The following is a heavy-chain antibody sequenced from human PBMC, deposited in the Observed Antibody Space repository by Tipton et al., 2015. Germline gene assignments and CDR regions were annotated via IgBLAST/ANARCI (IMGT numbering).Heavy chain of an antibody. Sequence: TLSLTCTVSSDSINKYYWSWIRQPPGKELQWIGYIQYSGGTNYNPSLESRVSMSVDTSKNQFSLTLNSVAAADTAVYYCARDLEHGMDVWGHGTTVTVSS. J-gene: IGHJ6*02. CDR3: ARDLEHGMDV. CDR2: IQYSGGT. CDR1: SDSINKYY. V-gene: IGHV4-59*01. D-gene: IGHD5-24*01.